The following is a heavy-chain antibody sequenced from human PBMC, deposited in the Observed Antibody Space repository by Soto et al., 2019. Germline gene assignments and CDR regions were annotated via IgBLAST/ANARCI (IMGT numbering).Heavy chain of an antibody. CDR2: ISGSGGST. D-gene: IGHD6-19*01. J-gene: IGHJ6*02. Sequence: PGGSLRLSCAASGFTFSSYAMSWVRQAPGKGLEWVSAISGSGGSTYYADSVKGRFTISRDNSKNTLYLQMNSLRAEDTAVYYCAKENRQWLPLGYYGMDVWGQGTTVTVS. V-gene: IGHV3-23*01. CDR3: AKENRQWLPLGYYGMDV. CDR1: GFTFSSYA.